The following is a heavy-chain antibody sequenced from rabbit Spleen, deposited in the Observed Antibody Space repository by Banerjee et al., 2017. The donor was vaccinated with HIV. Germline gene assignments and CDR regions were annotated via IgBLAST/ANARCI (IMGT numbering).Heavy chain of an antibody. J-gene: IGHJ4*01. CDR2: IYANNGGT. Sequence: QSLEESGGDLVKPEGSLTLTCTASGFSFSSGYYMCWVRQAPGKGLEWIACIYANNGGTYYASWAKGRFTGSKTSSTTVTLQMTSLTAADTATYFCARWFTSSGSTNFNLWGPGTLVTVS. V-gene: IGHV1S40*01. D-gene: IGHD4-2*01. CDR1: GFSFSSGYY. CDR3: ARWFTSSGSTNFNL.